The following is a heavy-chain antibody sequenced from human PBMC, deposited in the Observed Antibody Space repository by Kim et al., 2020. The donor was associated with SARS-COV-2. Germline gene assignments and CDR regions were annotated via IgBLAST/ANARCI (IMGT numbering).Heavy chain of an antibody. CDR2: ISYDGSNK. Sequence: GGSLRLSCAASGFTFSSYAMHWVRQAPGKGLEWVAVISYDGSNKYYADSVKGRFTISRDNSKNTLYLQMNSLRAEDTAVYYCARDLTIVVVPRGIDYWGQGTLVTVSS. D-gene: IGHD2-21*01. CDR1: GFTFSSYA. CDR3: ARDLTIVVVPRGIDY. V-gene: IGHV3-30-3*01. J-gene: IGHJ4*02.